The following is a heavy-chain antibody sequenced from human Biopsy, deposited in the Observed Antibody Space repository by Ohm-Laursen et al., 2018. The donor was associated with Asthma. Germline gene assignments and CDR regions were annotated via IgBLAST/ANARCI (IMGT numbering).Heavy chain of an antibody. J-gene: IGHJ3*01. D-gene: IGHD3-9*01. CDR1: GYTFINYA. Sequence: ASVKVSCKASGYTFINYAIHWVRQAPGQRLEWMGWINAGNGNTKYSQKFQGRVTISRDTSASTAYMDLSSLRSEDTAMYYCARTYYDFLTGQVNDAFALWGQGTMATVSS. CDR2: INAGNGNT. CDR3: ARTYYDFLTGQVNDAFAL. V-gene: IGHV1-3*01.